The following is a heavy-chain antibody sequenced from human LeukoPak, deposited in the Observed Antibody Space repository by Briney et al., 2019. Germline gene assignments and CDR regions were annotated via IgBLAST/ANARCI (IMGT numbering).Heavy chain of an antibody. CDR2: IWYDGSNK. J-gene: IGHJ3*02. Sequence: PGGSLRLSCAASGLTFSSYVMSWVRQAPGKGLEWVAVIWYDGSNKYYADSVKGRFTISRDNSKNTLYLQMNSLRAEDTAVYYCARAFSRIAAAGTSDAFDIWGQGTMVTVSS. CDR1: GLTFSSYV. V-gene: IGHV3-33*08. D-gene: IGHD6-13*01. CDR3: ARAFSRIAAAGTSDAFDI.